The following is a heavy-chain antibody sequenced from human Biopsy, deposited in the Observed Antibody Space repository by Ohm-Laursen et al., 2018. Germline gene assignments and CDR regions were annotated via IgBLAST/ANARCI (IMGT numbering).Heavy chain of an antibody. CDR3: ARTPRDSFWSGSYKRGLWFDP. CDR2: VYNGGIT. D-gene: IGHD3-3*01. CDR1: GGSIISYY. Sequence: TLSLTCSVSGGSIISYYWTWIRQPPGKGLEWIGHVYNGGITNYNPSLKSRVTISKDTSKNQFSLQVNSVTAADTAVYYRARTPRDSFWSGSYKRGLWFDPWGQGTLVIVSS. J-gene: IGHJ5*02. V-gene: IGHV4-59*01.